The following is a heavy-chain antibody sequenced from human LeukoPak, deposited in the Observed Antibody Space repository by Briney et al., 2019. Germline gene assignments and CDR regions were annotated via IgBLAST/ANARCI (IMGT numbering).Heavy chain of an antibody. Sequence: PGGSLRLSCGVSGFAFGSEAMNWVRQSPARGLEWVASISPGGGTTYYADSVKGRFTISRDNSNNTLYVQMSSLRAEDTAVYYCARESTEERPGYWGQGTLVTVSS. V-gene: IGHV3-23*01. CDR3: ARESTEERPGY. CDR2: ISPGGGTT. CDR1: GFAFGSEA. D-gene: IGHD1-1*01. J-gene: IGHJ4*02.